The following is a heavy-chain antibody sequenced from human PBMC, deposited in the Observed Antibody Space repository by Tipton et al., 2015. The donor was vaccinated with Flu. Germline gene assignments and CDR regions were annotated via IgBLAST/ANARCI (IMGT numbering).Heavy chain of an antibody. J-gene: IGHJ4*02. Sequence: TLSLTCTVSSGSIRSTNYFCAWIRQPPGKRLELIGSIYPSGTTYYNPSLKSRFTISVDTSKSQFSLKLRSVTAADTAVYYCARLSYYDVDLRNFYFDYWGLGALVTVSS. V-gene: IGHV4-39*01. D-gene: IGHD3-10*02. CDR2: IYPSGTT. CDR3: ARLSYYDVDLRNFYFDY. CDR1: SGSIRSTNYF.